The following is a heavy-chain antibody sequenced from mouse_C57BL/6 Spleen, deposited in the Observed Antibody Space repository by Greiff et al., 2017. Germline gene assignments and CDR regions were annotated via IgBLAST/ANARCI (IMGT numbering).Heavy chain of an antibody. V-gene: IGHV5-16*01. CDR2: INYDGSST. CDR3: ARIITTVVEYFDY. CDR1: GFTFSDYY. Sequence: EVKLVESEGGLVQPGSSMKLSCTASGFTFSDYYMAWVRQVPEKGLEWVANINYDGSSTYYLDSLKSRFIISRDNAKNILYLQMSSLKSEDTATYYCARIITTVVEYFDYWGQGTTLTVSS. D-gene: IGHD1-1*01. J-gene: IGHJ2*01.